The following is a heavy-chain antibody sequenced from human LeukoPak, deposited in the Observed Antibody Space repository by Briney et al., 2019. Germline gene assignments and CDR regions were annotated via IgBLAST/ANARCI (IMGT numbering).Heavy chain of an antibody. D-gene: IGHD5-24*01. V-gene: IGHV3-30*02. J-gene: IGHJ3*02. CDR1: GFTFSSYG. Sequence: PGGSLRLSCAASGFTFSSYGMHWVPQAPGKGLEWVAFIRYDGSNKYYADSVKGRFTISRDNSKNTLYLQMNSLRAEDTAVYYCANCRDGYSNDAFDIWGQGTMVTVSS. CDR2: IRYDGSNK. CDR3: ANCRDGYSNDAFDI.